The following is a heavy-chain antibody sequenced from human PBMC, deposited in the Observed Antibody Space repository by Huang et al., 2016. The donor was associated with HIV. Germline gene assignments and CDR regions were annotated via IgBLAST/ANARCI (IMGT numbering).Heavy chain of an antibody. Sequence: QVQLVESGGGVVQPGRSLRISCAASGFTFSSYGMHWGRPAPGKGLGGVAVISYDAKTKYYADSVKGRFSISRDNSKTTVYLQLNSLRLEDTAVYYCAKGGSAAAVLDFWGQGTLVTVSS. CDR3: AKGGSAAAVLDF. CDR2: ISYDAKTK. D-gene: IGHD6-13*01. CDR1: GFTFSSYG. V-gene: IGHV3-30*18. J-gene: IGHJ4*02.